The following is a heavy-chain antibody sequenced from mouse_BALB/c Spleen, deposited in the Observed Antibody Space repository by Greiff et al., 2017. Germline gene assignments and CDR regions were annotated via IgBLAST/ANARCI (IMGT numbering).Heavy chain of an antibody. V-gene: IGHV2-9-2*01. CDR3: VRGSGDYGSSYDY. J-gene: IGHJ2*01. Sequence: VKLVESGPGLVAPSQSLSITCTVSGFSLTSYDISWIRQPPGKGLEWLGVIWTGGGTNYNSAFMSRLSISKDNSKSQVFLKMNSLQTDDTAIYYCVRGSGDYGSSYDYWGQGTTLTVSS. CDR2: IWTGGGT. D-gene: IGHD1-1*01. CDR1: GFSLTSYD.